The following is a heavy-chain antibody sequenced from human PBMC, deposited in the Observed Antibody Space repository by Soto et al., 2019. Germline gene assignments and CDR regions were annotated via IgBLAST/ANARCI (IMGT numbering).Heavy chain of an antibody. CDR2: ISWDGGST. J-gene: IGHJ4*02. CDR3: AKDMIGYSSSTSCYIDY. Sequence: EVQLVESGGVVVQPGGSLRLSCAASGFTFDDYTMHWVRQAPGKGLEWVSLISWDGGSTYYADSVKGRFTISRDNSKNSLYLQMNSLRTEDTALYYCAKDMIGYSSSTSCYIDYWGQGTLVTVS. CDR1: GFTFDDYT. D-gene: IGHD2-2*03. V-gene: IGHV3-43*01.